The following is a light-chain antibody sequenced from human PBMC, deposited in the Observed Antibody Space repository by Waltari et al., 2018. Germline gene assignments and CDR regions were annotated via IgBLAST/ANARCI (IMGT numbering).Light chain of an antibody. Sequence: EIVMTQSPATLSVSPGERATLSCRASQSVSSNLAWFQQKPGQAPRLLIYGASTRATGSPARFSGSGSGTEFTLTISSVQSEDFAVYYCQQCNNWPPGFGQGTKVEIK. CDR1: QSVSSN. V-gene: IGKV3-15*01. J-gene: IGKJ1*01. CDR2: GAS. CDR3: QQCNNWPPG.